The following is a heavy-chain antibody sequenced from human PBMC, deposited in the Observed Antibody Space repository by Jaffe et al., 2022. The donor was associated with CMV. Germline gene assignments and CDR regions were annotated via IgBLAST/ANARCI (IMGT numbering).Heavy chain of an antibody. CDR2: IYSGGST. CDR3: ASRRITMVRGVIDVHDYYYMDV. J-gene: IGHJ6*03. Sequence: EVQLVESGGGLVQPGGSLRLSCAASGFTVSSNYMSWVRQAPGKGLEWVSVIYSGGSTYYADSVKGRFTISRDNSKNTLYLQMNSLRAEDTAVYYCASRRITMVRGVIDVHDYYYMDVWGKGTTVTVSS. V-gene: IGHV3-66*01. CDR1: GFTVSSNY. D-gene: IGHD3-10*01.